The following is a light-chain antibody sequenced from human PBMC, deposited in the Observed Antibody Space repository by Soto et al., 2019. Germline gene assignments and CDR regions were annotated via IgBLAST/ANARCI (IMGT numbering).Light chain of an antibody. CDR3: AAWDDSLSGHVV. CDR2: SNN. CDR1: SSNIVSNY. V-gene: IGLV1-47*02. Sequence: QSVLTQPPSASGTPGQRVTISWSGSSSNIVSNYVYWYQQLPGTAPKLLIYSNNQRPSGVPDRFSGSKSGPSASLAISGLRSEDEADYYCAAWDDSLSGHVVFGGGTKLTVL. J-gene: IGLJ2*01.